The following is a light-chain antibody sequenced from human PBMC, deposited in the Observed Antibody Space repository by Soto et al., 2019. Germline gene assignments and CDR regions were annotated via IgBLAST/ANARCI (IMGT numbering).Light chain of an antibody. CDR3: AVWDDSLSGYV. J-gene: IGLJ1*01. V-gene: IGLV1-47*01. CDR1: SSNIGSNY. Sequence: QSVLTQPPSASGTPGQRVTISCSGSSSNIGSNYVYWYQQLPGTAPKLLIYKNNQRPSGVPDRFSGSKSGTSASLAISGLRSEDEADYYCAVWDDSLSGYVFGVGTRSPS. CDR2: KNN.